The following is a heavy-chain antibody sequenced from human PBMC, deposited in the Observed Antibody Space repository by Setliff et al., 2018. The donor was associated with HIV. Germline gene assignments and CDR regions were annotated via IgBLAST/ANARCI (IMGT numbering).Heavy chain of an antibody. CDR1: GFTFSSYS. V-gene: IGHV3-21*01. CDR3: ARDQLAMVRRNGMDV. Sequence: GGSLRLSCAASGFTFSSYSMNWVRQAPGKGLEWVASISSESYIYYADSLKGRFTISRDNAKNSLYLQMNSLRVEDTAVYYCARDQLAMVRRNGMDVWGQGTTVTVSS. CDR2: ISSESYI. J-gene: IGHJ6*02. D-gene: IGHD3-10*01.